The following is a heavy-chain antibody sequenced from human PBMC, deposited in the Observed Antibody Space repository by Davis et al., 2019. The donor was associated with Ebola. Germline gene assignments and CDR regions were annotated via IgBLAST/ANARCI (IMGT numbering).Heavy chain of an antibody. CDR2: INPNDGRT. D-gene: IGHD5-12*01. V-gene: IGHV1-46*03. CDR3: TTPGGQDSGYDVFDI. Sequence: ASVKVSCKASGYTFTNYYMHWVRQAPGQGLEWMGMINPNDGRTIYAQKFQGRVNVTRDTSTPTVYMDLSSLRSEDTALYYCTTPGGQDSGYDVFDIWGQGTMVTVSS. CDR1: GYTFTNYY. J-gene: IGHJ3*02.